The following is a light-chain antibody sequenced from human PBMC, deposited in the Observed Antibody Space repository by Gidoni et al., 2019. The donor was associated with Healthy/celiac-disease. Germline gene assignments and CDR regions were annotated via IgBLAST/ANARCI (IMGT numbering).Light chain of an antibody. J-gene: IGKJ2*01. CDR3: QQYNNWPPDMYT. V-gene: IGKV3-15*01. CDR2: GAS. Sequence: EIGMTQSPATLSVSPGERATLSCRASQSVSSNLAWYQQKPGQAPRLLIYGASTRATGIPARFRGSGSGTEFTLTISSLQSEDFAVYYCQQYNNWPPDMYTFGQGTKLEIK. CDR1: QSVSSN.